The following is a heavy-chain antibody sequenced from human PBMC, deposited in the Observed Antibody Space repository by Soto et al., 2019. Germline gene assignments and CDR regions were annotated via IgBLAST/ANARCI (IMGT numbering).Heavy chain of an antibody. CDR2: IKYSGTT. D-gene: IGHD1-26*01. Sequence: PSETLSLTCTVSGGSISSSRCHWGWIRQPPGKGLEWIASIKYSGTTFYNPSLKSRVTLSVDTSKNQFALKLSSVTAAETAVYYCAIQVITGRYYNAFDIWGQGTVVTV. CDR3: AIQVITGRYYNAFDI. CDR1: GGSISSSRCH. V-gene: IGHV4-39*01. J-gene: IGHJ3*02.